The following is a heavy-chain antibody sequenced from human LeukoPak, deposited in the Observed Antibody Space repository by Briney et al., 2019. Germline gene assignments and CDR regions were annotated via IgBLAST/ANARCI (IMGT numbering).Heavy chain of an antibody. CDR1: GFSFSTYW. V-gene: IGHV3-7*01. Sequence: GGSLRLSCAASGFSFSTYWMSWVRQTPEKGLEFVANINQDASVRNYMDSLKGRCTISRDNAKKSVYLEINSLRADDTAVYYCARWKMGLQRNAFDFWGQGTVVTVSS. CDR2: INQDASVR. D-gene: IGHD5-24*01. CDR3: ARWKMGLQRNAFDF. J-gene: IGHJ3*01.